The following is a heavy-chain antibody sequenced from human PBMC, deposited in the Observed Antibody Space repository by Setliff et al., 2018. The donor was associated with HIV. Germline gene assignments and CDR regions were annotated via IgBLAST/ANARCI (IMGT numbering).Heavy chain of an antibody. Sequence: ASVKVSCKASGYTFTDYYMHWMRQAPGRGLEWMGWIYPKSGDTNYEQKFQGRVTLTRDTSMSTVYMALTGLTSDDTAVYYCAKQGYSDSLYAFDVWGQGTMVTVSS. CDR1: GYTFTDYY. CDR2: IYPKSGDT. V-gene: IGHV1-2*02. D-gene: IGHD1-26*01. J-gene: IGHJ3*01. CDR3: AKQGYSDSLYAFDV.